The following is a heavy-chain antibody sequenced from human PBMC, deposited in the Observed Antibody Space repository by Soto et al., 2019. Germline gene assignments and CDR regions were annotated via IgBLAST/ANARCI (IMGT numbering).Heavy chain of an antibody. D-gene: IGHD6-13*01. CDR2: INPNSGGT. CDR3: ARERGPHSSSWFIRYNWFDP. V-gene: IGHV1-2*04. Sequence: ASVKVSCKASGYTFTGYYMHWVRQAPGQGLEWMGWINPNSGGTNYAQKFQGWVTMTRDTSISTAYMELSRPRSDDTAVYYCARERGPHSSSWFIRYNWFDPWGQGTLVTVSS. CDR1: GYTFTGYY. J-gene: IGHJ5*02.